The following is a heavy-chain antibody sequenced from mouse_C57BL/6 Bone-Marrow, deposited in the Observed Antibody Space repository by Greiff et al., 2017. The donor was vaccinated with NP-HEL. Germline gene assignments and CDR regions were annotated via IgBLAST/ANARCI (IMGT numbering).Heavy chain of an antibody. CDR1: GYTFTEYT. J-gene: IGHJ2*01. CDR2: FYPGSGSI. V-gene: IGHV1-62-2*01. CDR3: ARHDYYGSRGDYFDY. Sequence: VKLMESGAELVKPGASVKLSCKASGYTFTEYTIHWVKQRSGQGLEWIGWFYPGSGSIKYNEKFKDKATLTADKSSGTVYMEISRLTSEDSAVXFCARHDYYGSRGDYFDYWGQGTTLTVSS. D-gene: IGHD1-1*01.